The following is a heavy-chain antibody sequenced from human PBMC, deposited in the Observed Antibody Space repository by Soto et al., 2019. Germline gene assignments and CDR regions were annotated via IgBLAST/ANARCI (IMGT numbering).Heavy chain of an antibody. V-gene: IGHV1-8*01. CDR1: GYTFTSYD. CDR3: ARSGRDYYDSSGYYDAFDI. Sequence: QVQLVQSGAEVKKPGASVKVSCRASGYTFTSYDINWVRQATRQGLEWMGWMNPNSGNTGYAQKFQGRVTMTRNTSISTAYMELSSLRSEDTAVYYCARSGRDYYDSSGYYDAFDIWGQGTMVTVSS. J-gene: IGHJ3*02. D-gene: IGHD3-22*01. CDR2: MNPNSGNT.